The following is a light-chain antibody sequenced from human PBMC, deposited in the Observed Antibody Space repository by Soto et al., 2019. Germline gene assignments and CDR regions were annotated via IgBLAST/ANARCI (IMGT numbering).Light chain of an antibody. CDR1: SSDIGAYNY. CDR2: DGS. V-gene: IGLV2-14*01. CDR3: TSYTSSSTVV. J-gene: IGLJ3*02. Sequence: QSVLTQPASVSGSPGQSITISCTGTSSDIGAYNYVSWYQQHPGKVPKLMIYDGSNRPSGVSYRFSASKSGNTASLTISGLQAEDEADYYCTSYTSSSTVVFGGGTKLTVL.